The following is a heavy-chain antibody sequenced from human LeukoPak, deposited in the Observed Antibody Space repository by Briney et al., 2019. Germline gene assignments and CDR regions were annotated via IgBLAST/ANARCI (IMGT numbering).Heavy chain of an antibody. Sequence: GGSLRLSCAASGFTFSGYAISWVRQAPGKGLEWVSSISGSRGSTYYADSVKGRFTISRDNSKNTLYLQMNSLRAEDTAVYYCAKGTMVTTYNWDHWGQGTLVTVSS. J-gene: IGHJ4*02. CDR1: GFTFSGYA. V-gene: IGHV3-23*01. CDR3: AKGTMVTTYNWDH. D-gene: IGHD4-17*01. CDR2: ISGSRGST.